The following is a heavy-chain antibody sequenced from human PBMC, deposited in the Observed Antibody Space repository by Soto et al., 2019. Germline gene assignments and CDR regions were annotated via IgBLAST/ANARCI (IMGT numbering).Heavy chain of an antibody. CDR1: GFSFSSYG. J-gene: IGHJ6*02. CDR3: AKESRNVMAV. V-gene: IGHV3-30*18. CDR2: ISYDGSNK. Sequence: SLRLSCAASGFSFSSYGMHWVRQAPGKGLEWVAVISYDGSNKYYADSVKGRFTISRDNSKNTLYLQMNSLRAEDTAVYYCAKESRNVMAVWGQGSTVTGSS.